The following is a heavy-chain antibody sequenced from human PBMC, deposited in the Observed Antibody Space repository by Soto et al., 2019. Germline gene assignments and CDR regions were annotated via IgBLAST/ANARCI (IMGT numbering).Heavy chain of an antibody. CDR2: MNTNLNAT. CDR1: GFSFTRND. CDR3: AREGVEGRSGWLVP. J-gene: IGHJ5*02. Sequence: QVRRVQSGTEVKKPGASVTVSCKASGFSFTRNDIHWVRQAPGHGLQWLGWMNTNLNATDSPNAFRGRAFMPWNKSISTVYVEVRKLKYDFTTIYYSAREGVEGRSGWLVPWGQGTLVSVSS. D-gene: IGHD3-10*01. V-gene: IGHV1-8*01.